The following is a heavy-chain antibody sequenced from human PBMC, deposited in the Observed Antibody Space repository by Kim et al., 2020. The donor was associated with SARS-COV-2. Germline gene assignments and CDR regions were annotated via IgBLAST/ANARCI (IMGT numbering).Heavy chain of an antibody. J-gene: IGHJ3*02. CDR2: IYTSGST. D-gene: IGHD6-13*01. Sequence: SETLSLTCTVSGGSISSYYWSWIRQPAGKGLEWIGRIYTSGSTNYNPSLKSRVTMSVDTSKNQFSLKLSSVTAADTAVYYCAREEYSSSYDAFDIWGQGTMVTVSS. CDR1: GGSISSYY. V-gene: IGHV4-4*07. CDR3: AREEYSSSYDAFDI.